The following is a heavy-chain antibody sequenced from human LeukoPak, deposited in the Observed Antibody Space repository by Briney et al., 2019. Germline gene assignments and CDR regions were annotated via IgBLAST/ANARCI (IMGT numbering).Heavy chain of an antibody. J-gene: IGHJ6*02. D-gene: IGHD2-2*01. V-gene: IGHV4-30-4*01. Sequence: SQTLSLTCTVSGGSISSGDYYWSWIRQPPGKGLEWIGYIYYSGSTYYNPSLKSRVTISVDTSKNQFPLKLSSVTAADTAVYYCARDRLGYCSSTSCRYYNYGMDVWGQGTTVTVSS. CDR3: ARDRLGYCSSTSCRYYNYGMDV. CDR2: IYYSGST. CDR1: GGSISSGDYY.